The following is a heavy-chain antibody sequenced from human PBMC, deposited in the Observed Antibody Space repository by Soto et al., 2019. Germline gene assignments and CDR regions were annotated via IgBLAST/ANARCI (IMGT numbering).Heavy chain of an antibody. J-gene: IGHJ4*02. D-gene: IGHD3-22*01. CDR1: GYTFTSYG. V-gene: IGHV1-18*01. CDR3: ARAATYYYDSSGGTEVDY. CDR2: ISAYNGNT. Sequence: QVQLVQSGAEVKKPGASVKVSCKASGYTFTSYGISWVRQAPGQGLEWMGWISAYNGNTNYAQKLQGRVTMTTDTSPSTAYMELRSLRSDDTAVYYCARAATYYYDSSGGTEVDYWGQGTLVTVSS.